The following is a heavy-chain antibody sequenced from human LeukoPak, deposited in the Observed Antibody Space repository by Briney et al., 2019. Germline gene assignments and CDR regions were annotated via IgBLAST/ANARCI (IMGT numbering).Heavy chain of an antibody. CDR2: ISSTSTYK. V-gene: IGHV3-21*01. D-gene: IGHD2-2*01. J-gene: IGHJ4*02. CDR1: GFTFSPYT. CDR3: VRDPGVPAAPFDY. Sequence: GGSLRLSCAASGFTFSPYTMNWVRQAPGEGLEWVASISSTSTYKYYADSWKGRFIISRDNSKNSVYLQMNSLKVEDTAMYYCVRDPGVPAAPFDYWGQGTLVAVSS.